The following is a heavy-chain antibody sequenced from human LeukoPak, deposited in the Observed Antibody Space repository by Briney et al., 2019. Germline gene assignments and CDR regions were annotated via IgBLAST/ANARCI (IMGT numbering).Heavy chain of an antibody. CDR3: AELGITMIGGV. CDR1: GLTFSSYN. CDR2: ISSSGSTI. D-gene: IGHD3-10*02. J-gene: IGHJ6*04. V-gene: IGHV3-48*04. Sequence: SGGSLRLSCVASGLTFSSYNMNWVRQAPGKGLEWVSYISSSGSTIYYADSVKGRFTISRDNAKNSLYLQMNSLRAEDTAVYYCAELGITMIGGVWGKGTTVTISS.